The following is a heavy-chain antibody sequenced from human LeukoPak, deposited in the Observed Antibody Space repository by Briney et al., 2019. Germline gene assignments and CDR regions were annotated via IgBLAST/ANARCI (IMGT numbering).Heavy chain of an antibody. CDR1: GFTFSSYG. V-gene: IGHV3-33*01. CDR2: MWSDGSSK. CDR3: ARGQPPSYYDMDV. Sequence: SCKASGFTFSSYGMHWVRQAPGKGLEWVAVMWSDGSSKHYADSVKGRFTISRDNSKNTLYLQMNSLRAEDTALYYCARGQPPSYYDMDVWGQGTTVTVSS. J-gene: IGHJ6*02. D-gene: IGHD6-13*01.